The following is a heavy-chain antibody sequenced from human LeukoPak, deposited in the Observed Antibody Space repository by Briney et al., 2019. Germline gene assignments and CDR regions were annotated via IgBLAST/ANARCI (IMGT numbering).Heavy chain of an antibody. CDR2: INSDGSST. V-gene: IGHV3-74*01. CDR3: ARGRGITMVRGVLFDY. Sequence: GGSLRLSCAASGFTFSSYWMHWVRQAPGKGLVWVSRINSDGSSTSYADSVKGRFTISRYNAKNTLYLQMNSLRAEDTAVYYCARGRGITMVRGVLFDYWGQGTLVTVSS. CDR1: GFTFSSYW. D-gene: IGHD3-10*01. J-gene: IGHJ4*02.